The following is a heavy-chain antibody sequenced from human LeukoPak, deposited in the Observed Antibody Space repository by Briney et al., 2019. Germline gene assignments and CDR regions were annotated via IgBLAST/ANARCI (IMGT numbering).Heavy chain of an antibody. CDR2: INTNTGNP. CDR1: GYTFTSYA. CDR3: ASFIAAAGARSDY. V-gene: IGHV7-4-1*02. D-gene: IGHD6-13*01. J-gene: IGHJ4*02. Sequence: GASVKVSCKAPGYTFTSYAMNWVRQAPGQGLEWMGWINTNTGNPTYAQGFTGRFVFSLDTSVSTAYLQISSLKAEDTAVYYCASFIAAAGARSDYWGQGTLVTVSS.